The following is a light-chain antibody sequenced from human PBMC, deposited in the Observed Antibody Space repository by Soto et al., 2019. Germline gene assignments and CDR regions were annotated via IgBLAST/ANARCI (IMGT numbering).Light chain of an antibody. Sequence: EIVMTQSPATLSVSPGERATLSCRASQSVSSNLAWYQQKPGQAPRLLFYGASTRATGIPARFSGSGSGTEFTLTISSLQSEDFAVYYCQQYIIWPFTFGGGTKVEIK. CDR3: QQYIIWPFT. CDR2: GAS. V-gene: IGKV3-15*01. CDR1: QSVSSN. J-gene: IGKJ4*01.